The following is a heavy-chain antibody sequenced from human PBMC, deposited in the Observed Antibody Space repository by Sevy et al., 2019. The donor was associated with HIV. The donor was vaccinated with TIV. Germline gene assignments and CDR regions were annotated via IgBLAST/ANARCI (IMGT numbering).Heavy chain of an antibody. CDR3: AREGTGRGYYYGLDV. CDR1: GFTFIGYT. Sequence: GGSLRLSCAASGFTFIGYTMNWVRQAPGKGLEWVSSISSTGKYIYYAESLKGRFTVSRDNADNSLYLQINSLRAEDTAIYYCAREGTGRGYYYGLDVWGQGTKVTVSS. J-gene: IGHJ6*02. D-gene: IGHD1-26*01. CDR2: ISSTGKYI. V-gene: IGHV3-21*01.